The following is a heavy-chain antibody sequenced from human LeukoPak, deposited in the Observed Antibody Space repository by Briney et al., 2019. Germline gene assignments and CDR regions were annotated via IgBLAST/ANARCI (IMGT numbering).Heavy chain of an antibody. D-gene: IGHD2-15*01. Sequence: TGGSLRLSCAASGFIFSNYGMHWIRQAPGKGLEWISSTLYDESSKHYADSVKGRFTISRDNSRNTLYLQMHSLRPEDTALYYCVKDRCGSGGCPNWFDPWGQGTLVTVSS. V-gene: IGHV3-30*02. J-gene: IGHJ5*02. CDR1: GFIFSNYG. CDR2: TLYDESSK. CDR3: VKDRCGSGGCPNWFDP.